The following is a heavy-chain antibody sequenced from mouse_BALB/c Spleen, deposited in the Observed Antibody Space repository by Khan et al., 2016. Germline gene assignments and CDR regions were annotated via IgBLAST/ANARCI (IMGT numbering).Heavy chain of an antibody. CDR2: INTETGEP. D-gene: IGHD3-1*01. Sequence: IQLVQSGPELKKPGETVKISCKASGYTFTDYSMHWVKQAPGKGLKWMGWINTETGEPTYADDFKGRFAFSLETSASTAYLQINNLKNEDTATYFCATARATWFAYWGQGTLVTVSA. CDR1: GYTFTDYS. V-gene: IGHV9-2-1*01. CDR3: ATARATWFAY. J-gene: IGHJ3*01.